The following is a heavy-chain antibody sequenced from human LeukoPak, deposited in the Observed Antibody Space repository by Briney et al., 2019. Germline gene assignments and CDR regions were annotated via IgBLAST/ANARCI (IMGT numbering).Heavy chain of an antibody. CDR2: IYTGGST. J-gene: IGHJ6*03. V-gene: IGHV4-4*07. CDR1: GGSISSYY. CDR3: ARVPAPYSSSTSCYFNQNLNYYMDV. Sequence: PSETLSLTCTVSGGSISSYYWSWIRQPAGKGLEWIGRIYTGGSTNYNPSLKSRVTMSVDTSKNQFSLKLSSVTAADTAVYYCARVPAPYSSSTSCYFNQNLNYYMDVWAKGPRSPSP. D-gene: IGHD2-2*01.